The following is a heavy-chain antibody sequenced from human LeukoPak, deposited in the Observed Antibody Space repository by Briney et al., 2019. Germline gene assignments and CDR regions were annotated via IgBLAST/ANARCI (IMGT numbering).Heavy chain of an antibody. CDR3: AREGYDSSGYRRGSAFDI. D-gene: IGHD3-22*01. V-gene: IGHV1-69*05. CDR2: IIPIFGTA. Sequence: SVKVSCKASGYSFTGYYMHWVRQPPGQGLEWMGRIIPIFGTANYAQRFQGRVTITTDESTSTAYMELSSLRSEDTAVYYCAREGYDSSGYRRGSAFDIWGQGTMVTVSS. J-gene: IGHJ3*02. CDR1: GYSFTGYY.